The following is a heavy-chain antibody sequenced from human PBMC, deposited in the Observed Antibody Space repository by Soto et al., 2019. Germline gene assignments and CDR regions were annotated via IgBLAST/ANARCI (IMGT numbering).Heavy chain of an antibody. J-gene: IGHJ6*03. Sequence: PGGSLRLSCAASGFTFDDYAMLWVRQAPGKGLEWVSGISWNSGSIGYADSVKGRFTISRDNAKNSLYLQMNSLRAEDTALYYSAKALPGSYYYYYMDVWGKGTTVTVSS. V-gene: IGHV3-9*01. D-gene: IGHD2-15*01. CDR2: ISWNSGSI. CDR3: AKALPGSYYYYYMDV. CDR1: GFTFDDYA.